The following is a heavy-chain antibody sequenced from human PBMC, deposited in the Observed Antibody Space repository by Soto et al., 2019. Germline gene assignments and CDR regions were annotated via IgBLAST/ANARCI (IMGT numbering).Heavy chain of an antibody. CDR1: GYTFTSYG. CDR3: ARDDSSSSDY. Sequence: QVQLVQSGAEVKKPGASVKVSCKASGYTFTSYGISWVRQAPGQGLQWVGWISDYNGNTNYAQKLQGRVPMTTDTATSTAHMELSSLRPDDTGVYYCARDDSSSSDYWGQGSLLTVSS. V-gene: IGHV1-18*01. D-gene: IGHD6-6*01. J-gene: IGHJ4*02. CDR2: ISDYNGNT.